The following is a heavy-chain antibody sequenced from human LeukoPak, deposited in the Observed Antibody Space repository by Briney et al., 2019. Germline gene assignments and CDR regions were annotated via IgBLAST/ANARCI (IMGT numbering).Heavy chain of an antibody. CDR2: ISGSGGST. J-gene: IGHJ6*03. V-gene: IGHV3-23*01. CDR1: GFTFSSYA. Sequence: GGSLRLSCAASGFTFSSYAMSWVRQAAGKGLEWVSAISGSGGSTYYADSVKGRFTISRDNSKNTLYLQMNSLRAEDTAVYYCAKDGYDYYYYYMDVWGKGTTVTVSS. CDR3: AKDGYDYYYYYMDV. D-gene: IGHD1-1*01.